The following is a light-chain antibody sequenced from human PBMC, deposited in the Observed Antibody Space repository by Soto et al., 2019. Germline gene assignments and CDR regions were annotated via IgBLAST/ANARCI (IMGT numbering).Light chain of an antibody. CDR1: SSDVGGYNY. J-gene: IGLJ1*01. CDR3: SAYTRSSTYV. V-gene: IGLV2-14*01. CDR2: DVS. Sequence: QSVLTQPASVSGSPGQSITISCTGTSSDVGGYNYVSWYQQHPGKAPKLMIYDVSNWASGVSIRCSGSKSGNSASLTISQLQAEDETDYDCSAYTRSSTYVFGTGTKVTVL.